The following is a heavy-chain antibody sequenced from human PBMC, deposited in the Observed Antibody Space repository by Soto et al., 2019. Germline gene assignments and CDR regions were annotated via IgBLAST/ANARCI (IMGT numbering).Heavy chain of an antibody. CDR1: GFTFSSYS. V-gene: IGHV3-21*01. Sequence: VQLVESGGGLVKPGGSLRLSCAASGFTFSSYSMNWVRQAPGKGLEWVSSISSSSSYIYYADSVKGRFTISRDNAKNSLYLQMNSLRAEDTAVYYCARGGSGSYYLDYWGQGTLVTVSS. CDR2: ISSSSSYI. CDR3: ARGGSGSYYLDY. J-gene: IGHJ4*02. D-gene: IGHD1-26*01.